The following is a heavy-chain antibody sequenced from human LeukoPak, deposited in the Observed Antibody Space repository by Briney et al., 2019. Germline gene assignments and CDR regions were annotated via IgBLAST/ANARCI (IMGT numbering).Heavy chain of an antibody. CDR1: GYTFTSYY. CDR3: AREGETVLMVYAMPFDY. J-gene: IGHJ4*02. CDR2: INPSGGST. Sequence: ASVKVSCKASGYTFTSYYMHWVRQAPGQGLEWMGIINPSGGSTSYAQKFQGGVTMTRDTSTSTVYMELSSLRSEDTAVYYCAREGETVLMVYAMPFDYWGQGTLVTVSS. V-gene: IGHV1-46*03. D-gene: IGHD2-8*01.